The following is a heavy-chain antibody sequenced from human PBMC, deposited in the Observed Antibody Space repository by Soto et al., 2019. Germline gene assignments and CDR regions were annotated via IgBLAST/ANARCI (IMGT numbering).Heavy chain of an antibody. CDR2: INHSGST. D-gene: IGHD4-4*01. V-gene: IGHV4-34*01. Sequence: QVQLQQWGAGLLKPSETLSLTCAVYGGSFSGYYWSWIRQPPGKGLEWIGEINHSGSTNYNPSLTSRVTISVDTSKNQFSLKLSSVTAADTAVYYCARSHLQGFDYWGQGTLVTVSS. CDR1: GGSFSGYY. J-gene: IGHJ4*02. CDR3: ARSHLQGFDY.